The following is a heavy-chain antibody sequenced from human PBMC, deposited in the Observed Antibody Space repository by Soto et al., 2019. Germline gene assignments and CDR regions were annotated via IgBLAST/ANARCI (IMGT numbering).Heavy chain of an antibody. CDR3: ARSIFGVVISYYYHGMDV. V-gene: IGHV1-18*01. Sequence: QVQLVQSGAEVKKPGASVKVSCKASGYTFTSYGISWVRQAPGQGLEWMGWISAYNGNTNYAQKLQGRVTMTTDTATSTAYMELRSLRYDDTSVYYCARSIFGVVISYYYHGMDVWGQGTTVTVSS. J-gene: IGHJ6*02. CDR1: GYTFTSYG. CDR2: ISAYNGNT. D-gene: IGHD3-3*01.